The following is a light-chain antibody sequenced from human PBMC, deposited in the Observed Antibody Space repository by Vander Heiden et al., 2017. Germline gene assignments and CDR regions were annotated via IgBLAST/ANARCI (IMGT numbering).Light chain of an antibody. CDR3: QQYNNWPPFT. V-gene: IGKV3-15*01. Sequence: ELVLMQSPATLSVSPGERAPLSCRASQSVSSNLAWYQQKPGQAPRLLMYGASTRATGVPARFSGSGSGTEFTLTISSLQSEDFAVYYCQQYNNWPPFTFGQGTKLEIK. J-gene: IGKJ2*01. CDR2: GAS. CDR1: QSVSSN.